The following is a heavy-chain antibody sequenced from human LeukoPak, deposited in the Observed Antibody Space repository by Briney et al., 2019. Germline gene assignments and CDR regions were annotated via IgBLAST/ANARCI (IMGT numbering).Heavy chain of an antibody. V-gene: IGHV4-34*01. CDR2: INHSGST. Sequence: SETLSLTCAVSGGSFSGFYWNWIRQPPGKGLEWIGEINHSGSTNYNPSLKSRVTISVDTSKNQFSLKLSSVTAADTAVYYCARAWAYYYGSGSYSAIDYWGQGTLVTVSS. CDR3: ARAWAYYYGSGSYSAIDY. CDR1: GGSFSGFY. D-gene: IGHD3-10*01. J-gene: IGHJ4*02.